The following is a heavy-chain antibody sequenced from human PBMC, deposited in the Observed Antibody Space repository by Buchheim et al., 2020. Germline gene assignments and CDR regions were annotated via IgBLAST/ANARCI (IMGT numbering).Heavy chain of an antibody. J-gene: IGHJ4*02. V-gene: IGHV3-48*03. CDR2: ISSSASTI. Sequence: QLVESGGALVQPGGSLRLSCAASGFTFRDCEMNWVRQAPGKGPEWLSYISSSASTIYYADSVKGRFTISRDNARNSLYLQMNGLRAEDTAIYYCARDREKFAGITYDLWGQGTL. CDR1: GFTFRDCE. D-gene: IGHD5-24*01. CDR3: ARDREKFAGITYDL.